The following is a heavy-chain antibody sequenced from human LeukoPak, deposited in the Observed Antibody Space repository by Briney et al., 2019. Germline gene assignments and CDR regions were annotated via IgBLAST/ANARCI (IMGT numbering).Heavy chain of an antibody. J-gene: IGHJ5*02. Sequence: GGSLRLSCAASGFTFSSYWMHWVRQAPGKGVVWVSRINSDGSAPGYADSVKGRFTISRDNAKNTLYLQMNSLRAEDTAVYYCARGSGPLDPWGQGTLVTVSS. CDR1: GFTFSSYW. V-gene: IGHV3-74*01. CDR3: ARGSGPLDP. D-gene: IGHD7-27*01. CDR2: INSDGSAP.